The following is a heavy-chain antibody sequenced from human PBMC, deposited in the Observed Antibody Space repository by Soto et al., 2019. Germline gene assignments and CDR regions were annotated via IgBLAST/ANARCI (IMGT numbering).Heavy chain of an antibody. D-gene: IGHD2-15*01. CDR1: GFTFSSYA. CDR2: VSIGGST. Sequence: PGGCLRLASAASGFTFSSYAMGWVRQGPGKGLEWVAVVSIGGSTHYADSVRGRFTISRDNSKNTLSLQMNSLTAEDTAVYFCARRRGAGGHFDYWGQGALVTVSS. V-gene: IGHV3-23*01. CDR3: ARRRGAGGHFDY. J-gene: IGHJ4*02.